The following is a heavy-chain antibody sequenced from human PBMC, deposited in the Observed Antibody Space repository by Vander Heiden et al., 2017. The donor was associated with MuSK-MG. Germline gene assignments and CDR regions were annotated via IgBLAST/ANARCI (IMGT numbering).Heavy chain of an antibody. D-gene: IGHD2-8*01. Sequence: VQLLASGGGLVQPGGSLRLSCAASGFPHFNHYAMSWVRQGPGKGLEWVSWIISSGSVTYYADSVKGRFTVSRDNSKNTLFLQLNSLRAEDTAIYYCAKGFISTSDRIMEGRLAWFDPWGPGTQVTVSS. CDR3: AKGFISTSDRIMEGRLAWFDP. CDR1: GFPHFNHYA. V-gene: IGHV3-23*05. J-gene: IGHJ5*02. CDR2: IISSGSVT.